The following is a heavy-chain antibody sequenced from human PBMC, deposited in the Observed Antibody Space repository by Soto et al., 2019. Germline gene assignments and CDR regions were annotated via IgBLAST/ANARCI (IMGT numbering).Heavy chain of an antibody. V-gene: IGHV4-31*03. D-gene: IGHD6-19*01. CDR2: IYYSGST. Sequence: SETLSLTCTVSGGSISSGGYYWSWIRQHPGKGLEWIGYIYYSGSTYYNPSLKSRVTISVDTSKNQFSLKLSSVTAADTAVYYCARGPPREVWQWLVRPYYYYMDVWGKGTTVTVSS. J-gene: IGHJ6*03. CDR1: GGSISSGGYY. CDR3: ARGPPREVWQWLVRPYYYYMDV.